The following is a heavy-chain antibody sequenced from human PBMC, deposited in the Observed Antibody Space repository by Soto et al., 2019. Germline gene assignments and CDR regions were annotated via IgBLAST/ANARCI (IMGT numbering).Heavy chain of an antibody. J-gene: IGHJ2*01. V-gene: IGHV4-39*01. D-gene: IGHD6-19*01. CDR1: GGSISSSSYY. CDR2: IYYSGST. CDR3: ARHHKAVADWYFDL. Sequence: QLQLQASGPGLVKPSETLSLTCTVSGGSISSSSYYWGWIRQPPGKGLEWIGSIYYSGSTYYNPSLKSRVTISVDTSKNHFSLKLSSVTAADTAVYYCARHHKAVADWYFDLWGRGTLVTVSS.